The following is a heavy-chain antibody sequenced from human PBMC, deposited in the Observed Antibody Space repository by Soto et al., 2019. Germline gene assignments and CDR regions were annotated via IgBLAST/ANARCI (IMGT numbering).Heavy chain of an antibody. Sequence: QVHLVQSGAEVKKPGSSVKVSCKAPGGTFSNHAINWVRQAPGQGLEWMGRIIPIFSTTNYAQKFQGRVTMAAEEATITADLELGSLKQDDTAVYYCAREVAADGTFREDVFDIWGQGTLVTVSS. D-gene: IGHD6-13*01. CDR3: AREVAADGTFREDVFDI. CDR1: GGTFSNHA. CDR2: IIPIFSTT. V-gene: IGHV1-69*12. J-gene: IGHJ3*02.